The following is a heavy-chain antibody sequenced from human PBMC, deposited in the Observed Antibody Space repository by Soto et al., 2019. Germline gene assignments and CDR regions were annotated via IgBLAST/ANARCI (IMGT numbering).Heavy chain of an antibody. J-gene: IGHJ6*03. CDR2: MNPNSGNT. CDR1: GYTFTSYD. V-gene: IGHV1-8*01. D-gene: IGHD2-2*01. CDR3: ARGRRYCSSTSCSLENYYYCYYMDV. Sequence: APVKVSCKASGYTFTSYDINWVRQATGQGLEWMGWMNPNSGNTGYAQKFQGRVTMTRNTSISTAYMELSSLRSEDTAVYYCARGRRYCSSTSCSLENYYYCYYMDVWGKGTTVTVSS.